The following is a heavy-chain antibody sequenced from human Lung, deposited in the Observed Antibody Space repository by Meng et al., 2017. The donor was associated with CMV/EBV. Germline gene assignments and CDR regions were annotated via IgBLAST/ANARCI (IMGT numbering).Heavy chain of an antibody. CDR2: MNPNSGNT. CDR3: ARSRIEVEPGGRKIKDYNYGMDV. Sequence: SVXVSXXASGYTFTTYAINWVRQATGQGLEWMGWMNPNSGNTGYAQKFQGRVTLTRVTSISTAYMELSSLTSDDTAVYYCARSRIEVEPGGRKIKDYNYGMDVWGQGTPVXVSS. J-gene: IGHJ6*02. V-gene: IGHV1-8*02. CDR1: GYTFTTYA. D-gene: IGHD2-15*01.